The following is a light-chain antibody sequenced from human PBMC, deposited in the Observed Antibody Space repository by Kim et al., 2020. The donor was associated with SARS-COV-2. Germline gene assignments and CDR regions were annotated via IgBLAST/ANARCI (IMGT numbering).Light chain of an antibody. CDR3: QTWGTGILV. CDR1: GGHNWYA. CDR2: VYTDGSH. J-gene: IGLJ2*01. Sequence: QLVLTQSPSVPASLGAPVKLTCTLSGGHNWYAIAWHQQQPGKGPRFLLNVYTDGSHRKGAGIPDRFSGSSSGAERYLTISSLQSEDEADYYCQTWGTGILVFGGGTQLTVL. V-gene: IGLV4-69*01.